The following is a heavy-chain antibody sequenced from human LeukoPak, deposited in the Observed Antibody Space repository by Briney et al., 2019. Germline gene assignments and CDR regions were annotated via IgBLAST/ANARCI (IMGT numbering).Heavy chain of an antibody. V-gene: IGHV1-69*05. Sequence: SVKVSCKASGGTFSSYAISWVRQAPGQGLEWMGGIIPIFGTANYAQKFQGRVTITTDESTSTAYMELSSLRSEDTAVYYCARDEAVGAPFDYWGQGTLVTVSS. D-gene: IGHD1-26*01. CDR2: IIPIFGTA. J-gene: IGHJ4*02. CDR1: GGTFSSYA. CDR3: ARDEAVGAPFDY.